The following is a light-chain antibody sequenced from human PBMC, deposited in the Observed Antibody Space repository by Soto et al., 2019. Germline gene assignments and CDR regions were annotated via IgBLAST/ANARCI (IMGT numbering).Light chain of an antibody. V-gene: IGLV2-14*01. J-gene: IGLJ2*01. CDR2: DVS. CDR3: TSYTSSSTPVV. CDR1: SSDVGGYNY. Sequence: QSALTQPASVSGSPGQSITISCTGTSSDVGGYNYVSWYQQHPGKAPKLMIYDVSNRPSGVSNRFSGSKSGNTASLTISGLESEDEGDYYCTSYTSSSTPVVLGGGTKRPVL.